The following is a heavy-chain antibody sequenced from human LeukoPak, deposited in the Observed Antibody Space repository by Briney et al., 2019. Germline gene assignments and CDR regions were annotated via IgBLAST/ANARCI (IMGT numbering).Heavy chain of an antibody. CDR1: GFTFSSYS. J-gene: IGHJ6*03. CDR2: ISSSSSYI. CDR3: AIHEYCFFEVDYYYIDV. Sequence: PGGSLRLSCAASGFTFSSYSMNWVRQAPGKGLEWVSSISSSSSYIYYADSVKGRLTISRANAKNSLYLQMNRLRAEGTAVYYCAIHEYCFFEVDYYYIDVGGKRRSVSVSS. V-gene: IGHV3-21*01. D-gene: IGHD3-3*01.